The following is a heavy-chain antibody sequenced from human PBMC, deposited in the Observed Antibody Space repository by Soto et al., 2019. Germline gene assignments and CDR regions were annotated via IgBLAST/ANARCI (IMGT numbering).Heavy chain of an antibody. V-gene: IGHV3-23*01. Sequence: PGGSLRLSCAASGFKFSNYAMSWVRQAPGKGLEWVSLISATGGGTYYAYSVKGRFTISRDNSHNTLYLQMNSLRVEDAAVYYCARDGPNGAQWTGTLIDSWGQGTLVTVSS. CDR1: GFKFSNYA. J-gene: IGHJ4*02. CDR2: ISATGGGT. CDR3: ARDGPNGAQWTGTLIDS. D-gene: IGHD3-10*01.